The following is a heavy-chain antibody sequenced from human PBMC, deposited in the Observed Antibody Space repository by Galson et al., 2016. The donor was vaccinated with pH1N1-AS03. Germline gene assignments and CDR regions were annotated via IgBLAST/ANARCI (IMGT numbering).Heavy chain of an antibody. Sequence: SLRLSCAASGFTFRDYGFHWVRQAPGKGLEWVAVIWYDGSNKNYVDSVKGRFIVSRDNSNDTLDLQMNSLRAEDPAVYYCARDRPNYNVYLDHWGQGILVTVSS. CDR3: ARDRPNYNVYLDH. CDR1: GFTFRDYG. V-gene: IGHV3-33*01. D-gene: IGHD5-24*01. CDR2: IWYDGSNK. J-gene: IGHJ4*02.